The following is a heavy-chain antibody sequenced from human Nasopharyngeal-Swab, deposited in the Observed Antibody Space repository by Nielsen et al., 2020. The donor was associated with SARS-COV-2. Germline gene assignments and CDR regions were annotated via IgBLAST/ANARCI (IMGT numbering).Heavy chain of an antibody. D-gene: IGHD6-19*01. J-gene: IGHJ4*02. CDR2: ISAYNGNT. Sequence: ASVKVSCKASGYTFTSYGISWVRQAPGQGLEWMGWISAYNGNTNYAQKLQGRVTMTTDTSTSTAYMELRSLRSDDTAVDYCARSTIAVAGRGISDYWGQGTLVTVSS. CDR3: ARSTIAVAGRGISDY. V-gene: IGHV1-18*01. CDR1: GYTFTSYG.